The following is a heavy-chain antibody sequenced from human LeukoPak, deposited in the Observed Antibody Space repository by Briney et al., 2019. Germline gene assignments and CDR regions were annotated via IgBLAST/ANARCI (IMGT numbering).Heavy chain of an antibody. J-gene: IGHJ2*01. CDR3: AKGSGWPDWYFDL. Sequence: PGGSLRLSCAASGFTFSSYAMSWVRQAPGKGLEWVSAISGSGGSTYYADSVKGRFTISRDNSKNTLYLQINSLRAEDTAVYYCAKGSGWPDWYFDLWGRGTLVTVSS. CDR1: GFTFSSYA. CDR2: ISGSGGST. V-gene: IGHV3-23*01. D-gene: IGHD6-19*01.